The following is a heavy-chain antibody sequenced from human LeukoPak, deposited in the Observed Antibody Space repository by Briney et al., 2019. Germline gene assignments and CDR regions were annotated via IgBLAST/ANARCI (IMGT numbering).Heavy chain of an antibody. CDR3: ARGYSGTYTDYFDP. J-gene: IGHJ5*02. V-gene: IGHV1-2*02. Sequence: GASVKVSCKASGYTFTGYYIHWVRQAPGQGLEWMGWINPNSGDTNYAQQFQGRVTMTRDTSITTAYMELSRLRFDDTAVYYCARGYSGTYTDYFDPWGQGTPVTVSS. D-gene: IGHD1-26*01. CDR2: INPNSGDT. CDR1: GYTFTGYY.